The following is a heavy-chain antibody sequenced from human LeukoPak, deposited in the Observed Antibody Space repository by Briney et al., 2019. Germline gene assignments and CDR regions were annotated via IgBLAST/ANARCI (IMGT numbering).Heavy chain of an antibody. D-gene: IGHD1-26*01. Sequence: PSETLSLTCNVSGGSISSSSYYWGWIRQPPGKGLEWIGSIYYSGSTYYNPSLKSRVTISVDTSKNQFSLKLSSVTAADTAVYYCARTNVGATTRPFDYWGQGTLVTVSS. CDR3: ARTNVGATTRPFDY. V-gene: IGHV4-39*01. J-gene: IGHJ4*02. CDR2: IYYSGST. CDR1: GGSISSSSYY.